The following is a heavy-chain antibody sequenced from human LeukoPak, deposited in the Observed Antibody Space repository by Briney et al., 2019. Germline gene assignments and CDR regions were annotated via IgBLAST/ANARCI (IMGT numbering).Heavy chain of an antibody. J-gene: IGHJ4*02. V-gene: IGHV4-59*01. D-gene: IGHD6-13*01. Sequence: SETPSLTCTVSGGSISSYYWSWIRQPPGKGLEWIGYIYYRGSTNYNPSLKSRVTISVDTSKNQFSLKLSSVTAADTAVYYCARGLSDSWSYYFDYWGQGTLVTVSS. CDR2: IYYRGST. CDR1: GGSISSYY. CDR3: ARGLSDSWSYYFDY.